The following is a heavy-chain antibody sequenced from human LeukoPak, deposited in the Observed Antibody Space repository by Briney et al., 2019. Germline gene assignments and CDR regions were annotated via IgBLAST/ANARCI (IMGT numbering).Heavy chain of an antibody. D-gene: IGHD6-13*01. V-gene: IGHV3-30*04. CDR2: ILSDGGSK. CDR1: GFTFSTYA. CDR3: AKVGSSWYLEDYYFDY. Sequence: GGSLRLSCAASGFTFSTYAMHWVRQAPGKGLEWVAIILSDGGSKDYADSVKGRFTISRDNSRNTMYLQMNSLRNEDTAVYYCAKVGSSWYLEDYYFDYWGQGTLVTVSS. J-gene: IGHJ4*02.